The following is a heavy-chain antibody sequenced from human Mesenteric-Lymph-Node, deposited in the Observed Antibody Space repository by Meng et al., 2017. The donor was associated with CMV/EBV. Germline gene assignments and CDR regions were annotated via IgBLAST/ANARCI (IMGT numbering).Heavy chain of an antibody. CDR3: ARDLAGYSSSWTFYYYYGMDV. CDR1: GFTFSSYA. CDR2: IYSGGSST. V-gene: IGHV3-23*03. J-gene: IGHJ6*02. D-gene: IGHD6-13*01. Sequence: GESLKISCVASGFTFSSYAMSWVRQAPGKGLEWVSVIYSGGSSTYYADSVKGRFTISRDNSKNTLYLQMNSLRAEDTAVYYCARDLAGYSSSWTFYYYYGMDVWGQGTTVTVSS.